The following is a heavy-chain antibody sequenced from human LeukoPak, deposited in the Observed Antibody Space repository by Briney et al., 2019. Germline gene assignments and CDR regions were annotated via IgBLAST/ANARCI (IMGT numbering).Heavy chain of an antibody. Sequence: TGGSLRLSCAASGFTFSSYGMHCVRQAPGKGGEGGAFIRDDGSKKYYADSVKGRFTIYRDNSKNTVYIKMNSLRAKDTSFYYCAEDGCELQIDHWGQGTLVTVSS. CDR1: GFTFSSYG. D-gene: IGHD1-26*01. V-gene: IGHV3-30*02. J-gene: IGHJ4*02. CDR2: IRDDGSKK. CDR3: AEDGCELQIDH.